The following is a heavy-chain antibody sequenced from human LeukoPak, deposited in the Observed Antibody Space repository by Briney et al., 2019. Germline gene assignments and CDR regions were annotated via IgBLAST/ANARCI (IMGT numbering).Heavy chain of an antibody. CDR1: GGSFSGYY. CDR3: ARGGDDAFDI. D-gene: IGHD3-10*01. J-gene: IGHJ3*02. Sequence: SETLSLTCAVYGGSFSGYYWSWIRQPPGKGLEWIGEINHSGSTNYNPSLKSRVTISVDTSRNQFSLKLSSVTAADTAVYYCARGGDDAFDIWGQGTMVTVSS. CDR2: INHSGST. V-gene: IGHV4-34*01.